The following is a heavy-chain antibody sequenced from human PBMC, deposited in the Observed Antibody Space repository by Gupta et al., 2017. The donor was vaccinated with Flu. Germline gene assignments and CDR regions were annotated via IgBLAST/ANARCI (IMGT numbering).Heavy chain of an antibody. Sequence: GAEVKKPGASVKVSCKAYGYSFDTFDINWVRQAPGQGLEWLGRITPYNGNADYAQSLRGRVTMTTDTSTSTAYMELRSLKSDDTAVYYCARDRSLHDAFDVWGQGTLVTVSS. D-gene: IGHD6-13*01. V-gene: IGHV1-18*01. J-gene: IGHJ3*01. CDR2: ITPYNGNA. CDR3: ARDRSLHDAFDV. CDR1: GYSFDTFD.